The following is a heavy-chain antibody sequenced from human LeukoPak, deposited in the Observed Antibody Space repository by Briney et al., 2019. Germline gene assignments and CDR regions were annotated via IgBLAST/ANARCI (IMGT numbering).Heavy chain of an antibody. J-gene: IGHJ4*02. CDR1: GFTVSSNY. CDR2: IYSAGNT. Sequence: GGSLRLSCAASGFTVSSNYMSWVRQAPGKGLEWVSIIYSAGNTYYADSVKGRFSTSRDNSKNMVYLQMNSLRGEDTAVYYCARVDYWGQGTLVTVSS. V-gene: IGHV3-66*01. CDR3: ARVDY.